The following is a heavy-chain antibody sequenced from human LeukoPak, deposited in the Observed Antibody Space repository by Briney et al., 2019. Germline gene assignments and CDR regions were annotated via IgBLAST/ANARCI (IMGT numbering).Heavy chain of an antibody. D-gene: IGHD3-3*01. Sequence: GKSLRLSCAASGFTFSSYAMSWVRQAPGKGLEWVSAISGSGGSTYYADSVKGRFTISRDNSKNTLYLQMNSLRAEDTAVYYCAKKNGVVRANYFDYWGQGTLVTVSS. J-gene: IGHJ4*02. CDR3: AKKNGVVRANYFDY. CDR2: ISGSGGST. V-gene: IGHV3-23*01. CDR1: GFTFSSYA.